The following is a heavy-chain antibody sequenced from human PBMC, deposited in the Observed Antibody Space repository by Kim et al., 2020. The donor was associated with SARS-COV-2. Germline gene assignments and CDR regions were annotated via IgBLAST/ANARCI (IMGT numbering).Heavy chain of an antibody. V-gene: IGHV1-69*04. J-gene: IGHJ4*02. CDR2: IIPILGIA. D-gene: IGHD3-22*01. Sequence: SVKVSCKASGGTFSSYAISWVRQAPGQGLEWMGRIIPILGIANYAQKFQGRVTITADKSTSTAYMELSSLRSEDTAVYYCARLRDSSGYLLDYWGQGTLVTVSS. CDR3: ARLRDSSGYLLDY. CDR1: GGTFSSYA.